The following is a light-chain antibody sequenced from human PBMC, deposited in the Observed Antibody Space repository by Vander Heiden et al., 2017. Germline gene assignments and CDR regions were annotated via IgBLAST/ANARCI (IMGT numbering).Light chain of an antibody. J-gene: IGKJ1*01. CDR2: WAS. Sequence: DIVMTQSPDSLVVSLGESATINCKSSQSVLYSSNNKNYLAWYQQKPGQPPKLLIYWASTRESGVPDRFSGSGSGTDFTLTIISLQAVDVAVNYCQQYYSTPWTFVQGTKVEIK. CDR3: QQYYSTPWT. CDR1: QSVLYSSNNKNY. V-gene: IGKV4-1*01.